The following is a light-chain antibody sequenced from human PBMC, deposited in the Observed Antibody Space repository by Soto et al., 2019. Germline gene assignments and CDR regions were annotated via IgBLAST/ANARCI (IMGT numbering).Light chain of an antibody. Sequence: EIVLTQSPGTLSLSPGERATLSCRASQSVSSSYLAWYQQKPGQAPRLLIYGASSRSTGIPDRFSGSGCGTDFTLTISRLEPEDFAVYYCQHYGSSLWTFGQGTKVEIK. CDR2: GAS. V-gene: IGKV3-20*01. CDR1: QSVSSSY. CDR3: QHYGSSLWT. J-gene: IGKJ1*01.